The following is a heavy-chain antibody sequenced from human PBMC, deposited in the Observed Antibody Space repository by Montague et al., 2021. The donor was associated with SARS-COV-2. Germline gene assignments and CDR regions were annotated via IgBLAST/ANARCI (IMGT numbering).Heavy chain of an antibody. J-gene: IGHJ4*02. CDR2: ISYDGSNK. V-gene: IGHV3-30*04. CDR3: ARDSVLIVATIRTLGFDY. CDR1: GFTFSSYA. Sequence: SLRLSCAASGFTFSSYAMHWVRQAPGKGLEWVAVISYDGSNKYYADSVKGRFTISRDNSKNTLYLQMNSLRAEDTAVYYCARDSVLIVATIRTLGFDYWGQGTLVTVSS. D-gene: IGHD5-12*01.